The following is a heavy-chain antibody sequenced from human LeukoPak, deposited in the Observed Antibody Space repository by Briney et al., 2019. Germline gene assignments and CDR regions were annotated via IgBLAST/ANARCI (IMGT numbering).Heavy chain of an antibody. Sequence: GGSLRLSCAASGFTFSSYGMHWVRQAPGKGLEWVAFIRYDGSNKYYADSVKGRFTISRDNSNNTLYLQMNSLRAEDTAVYYCAKDPTLNYYYDSSGPWVHWGQGTLVTVSS. V-gene: IGHV3-30*02. CDR3: AKDPTLNYYYDSSGPWVH. CDR1: GFTFSSYG. J-gene: IGHJ4*02. D-gene: IGHD3-22*01. CDR2: IRYDGSNK.